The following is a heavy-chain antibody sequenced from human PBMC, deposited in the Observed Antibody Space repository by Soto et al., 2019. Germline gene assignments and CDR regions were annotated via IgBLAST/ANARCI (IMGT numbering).Heavy chain of an antibody. Sequence: PGGSLRLSCAASGFTFSSYAMHWVRQAPGKGLEWVAVISYDGSNKYYADSVKGRFTISRDNSKNTLYLQMNSLRAEDTAVYYCARDPLGYSSSWDDAFDIWGQGTMVTVSS. CDR1: GFTFSSYA. D-gene: IGHD6-13*01. CDR3: ARDPLGYSSSWDDAFDI. CDR2: ISYDGSNK. V-gene: IGHV3-30-3*01. J-gene: IGHJ3*02.